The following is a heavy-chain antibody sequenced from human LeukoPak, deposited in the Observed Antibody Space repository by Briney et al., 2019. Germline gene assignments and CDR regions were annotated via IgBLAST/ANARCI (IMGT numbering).Heavy chain of an antibody. Sequence: GGSLRLSCAASGFSFSIYSMRWVRQAPGKGLEWVAFIRYDASDKYYADSVRGRFTISRDNSKNTLYLEMKSLRPEDTAVYYCAKDRSTSNCYDYWGQGALVTVSS. V-gene: IGHV3-30*02. CDR2: IRYDASDK. CDR1: GFSFSIYS. J-gene: IGHJ4*02. D-gene: IGHD2-2*01. CDR3: AKDRSTSNCYDY.